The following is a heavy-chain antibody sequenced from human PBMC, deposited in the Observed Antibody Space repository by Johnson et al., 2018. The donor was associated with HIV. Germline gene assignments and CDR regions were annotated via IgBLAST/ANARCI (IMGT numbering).Heavy chain of an antibody. CDR2: ISGGST. Sequence: VQLVESGGGLVQPGGSLRLSCAASGFTFSSYGMHWVRQAPGKGLEWVSSISGGSTYYADSRKGRFTISRDNSKNTLYLQMGSLRAEDMAVYYCNTDAFDIWGQGTMVTVSS. V-gene: IGHV3-38-3*01. CDR1: GFTFSSYG. J-gene: IGHJ3*02. CDR3: NTDAFDI.